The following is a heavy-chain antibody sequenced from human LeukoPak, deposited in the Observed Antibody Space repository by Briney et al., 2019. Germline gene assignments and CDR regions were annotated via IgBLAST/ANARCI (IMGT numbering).Heavy chain of an antibody. D-gene: IGHD3-22*01. CDR1: GFTVSSNY. CDR3: ARDYYDSSSYNRYYGMDV. V-gene: IGHV3-66*02. Sequence: GGSLRLSCAASGFTVSSNYMSWVRQAPGKGLESVSVIYSGGSTYYADSVKGRFTISRDNSKNTLYLQMNSLRAEDTAVYYCARDYYDSSSYNRYYGMDVWGRGTTVTVSS. CDR2: IYSGGST. J-gene: IGHJ6*02.